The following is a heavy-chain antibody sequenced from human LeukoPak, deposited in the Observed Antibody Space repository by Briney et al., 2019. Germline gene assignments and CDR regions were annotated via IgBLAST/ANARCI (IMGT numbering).Heavy chain of an antibody. CDR2: IYSGGST. V-gene: IGHV3-66*01. J-gene: IGHJ5*02. Sequence: GGSLRLSCAASGFTVSSNYMSWVRQAPGKGLEWVSVIYSGGSTYYADSVKGRFTISRDNSKNTLYLQMNSLRAEDTAVYYCARDGNWYDSSGYYYNWFDPWGQGTLVTVSS. CDR3: ARDGNWYDSSGYYYNWFDP. CDR1: GFTVSSNY. D-gene: IGHD3-22*01.